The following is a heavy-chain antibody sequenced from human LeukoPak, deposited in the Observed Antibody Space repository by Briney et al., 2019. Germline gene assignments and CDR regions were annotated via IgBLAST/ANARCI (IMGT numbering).Heavy chain of an antibody. J-gene: IGHJ4*02. Sequence: PGRSLRLSCAASGFTFSSYGIHWVRQAPGKGLEWVAATSYDGSNKHYADSVKGRFIISRDNSKNTVYLQMDSLRAEDTAVYYCAKRGELTISDCYYFDYWGQGTLVTVSS. CDR1: GFTFSSYG. V-gene: IGHV3-30*18. CDR2: TSYDGSNK. CDR3: AKRGELTISDCYYFDY. D-gene: IGHD2-21*02.